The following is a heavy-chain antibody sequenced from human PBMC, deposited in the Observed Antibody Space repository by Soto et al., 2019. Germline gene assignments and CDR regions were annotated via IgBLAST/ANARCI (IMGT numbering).Heavy chain of an antibody. CDR2: LYDVDGS. CDR1: GLTVSGKKY. J-gene: IGHJ3*01. D-gene: IGHD1-1*01. CDR3: ASWHEREHAYDV. Sequence: GSLRLSCAAFGLTVSGKKYVAWVRQAPGKGLEWVSALYDVDGSFYADSVKGRFTTSSDSSKTTVYLQMNGLRPDDTAVYYCASWHEREHAYDVWGQGTTVTVSS. V-gene: IGHV3-53*01.